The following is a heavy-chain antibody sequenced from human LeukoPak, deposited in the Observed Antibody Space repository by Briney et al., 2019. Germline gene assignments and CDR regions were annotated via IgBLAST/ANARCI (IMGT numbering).Heavy chain of an antibody. CDR3: AGLFVGEYYGSGYYFDD. CDR1: GGSITNTNYY. CDR2: LFYSGST. V-gene: IGHV4-39*02. D-gene: IGHD3-10*01. J-gene: IGHJ4*02. Sequence: SQTLSLTCTVSGGSITNTNYYWGRIRQPPEKGLAYIGSLFYSGSTSYNPSLKGRVTMSIDTSKNHLSLKLNSVTAADTAVYYCAGLFVGEYYGSGYYFDDWGQGTLVTVTS.